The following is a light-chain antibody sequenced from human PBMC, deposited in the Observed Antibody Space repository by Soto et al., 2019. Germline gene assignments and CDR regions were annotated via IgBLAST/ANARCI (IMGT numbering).Light chain of an antibody. CDR1: QNLGSTY. CDR3: QQYSRSPWT. Sequence: EIVLAQSPGTLSLSPGERATLSCRASQNLGSTYLAWYQQKPGQAPRLLIYGASSRATGIPDKFSGSGSGTDFTLTISRLEPEDSAVYYCQQYSRSPWTFGQGTKVEIK. CDR2: GAS. J-gene: IGKJ1*01. V-gene: IGKV3-20*01.